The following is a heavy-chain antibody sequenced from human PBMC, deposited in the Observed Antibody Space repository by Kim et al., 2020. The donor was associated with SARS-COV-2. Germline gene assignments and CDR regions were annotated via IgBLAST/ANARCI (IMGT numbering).Heavy chain of an antibody. D-gene: IGHD3-10*02. CDR3: ASDMSHSFFDY. Sequence: SGTLSLTCTISGGSINSGGHYWSWIRQDPGKGLEWIGYIYYSGSTYYNPSLKSRVSISVDTSKNQFSLKLSSVTAADTAVYYCASDMSHSFFDYWGQGTL. V-gene: IGHV4-31*03. J-gene: IGHJ4*02. CDR2: IYYSGST. CDR1: GGSINSGGHY.